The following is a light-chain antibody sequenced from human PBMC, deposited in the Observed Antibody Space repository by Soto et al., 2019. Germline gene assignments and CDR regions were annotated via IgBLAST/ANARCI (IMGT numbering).Light chain of an antibody. CDR2: EVS. Sequence: QSALTQPPSASESPGQSVTISCTGTSSDVGGYNYVSWYQQHPGKAPKLMIYEVSKRPSGVPDRFSGSKSGNTASLTVSGLQAEDEADYYCCSYAGSNIPYVFGSGTQLTVL. J-gene: IGLJ1*01. CDR3: CSYAGSNIPYV. V-gene: IGLV2-8*01. CDR1: SSDVGGYNY.